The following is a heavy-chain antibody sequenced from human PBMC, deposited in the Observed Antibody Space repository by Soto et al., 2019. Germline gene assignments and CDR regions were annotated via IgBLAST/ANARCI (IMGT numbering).Heavy chain of an antibody. D-gene: IGHD4-17*01. Sequence: PSEPLSLTCTVSVASIRTGGYYWSWIRQRPAKGLEWIAYIFYTGRAYYNPSLETRLSISIDRSKKKFSLELRSVSFADTAVYYCARNRKDYQAVGGKGTRVAGS. CDR2: IFYTGRA. J-gene: IGHJ6*03. CDR3: ARNRKDYQAV. CDR1: VASIRTGGYY. V-gene: IGHV4-31*03.